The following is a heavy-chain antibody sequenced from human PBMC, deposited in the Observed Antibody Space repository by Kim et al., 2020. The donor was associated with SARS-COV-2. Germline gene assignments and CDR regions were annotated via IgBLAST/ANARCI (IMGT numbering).Heavy chain of an antibody. Sequence: SETLSLTCAVYGGSFSGYYWSWIRQPPGKGLEWIGEINHSGSTNYNPSLKSRVTISVDTSKNQFSLKLSSVTAADTAVYYCARAKYCSSTSCRRGATDDYWGQGTLVTVSS. D-gene: IGHD2-2*01. CDR3: ARAKYCSSTSCRRGATDDY. CDR2: INHSGST. J-gene: IGHJ4*02. CDR1: GGSFSGYY. V-gene: IGHV4-34*01.